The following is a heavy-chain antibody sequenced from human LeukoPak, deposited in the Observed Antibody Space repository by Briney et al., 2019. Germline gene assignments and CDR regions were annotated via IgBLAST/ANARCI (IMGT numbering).Heavy chain of an antibody. D-gene: IGHD4-23*01. CDR1: GFTFNNFA. CDR2: VSGSGDST. Sequence: GGSLRLSCAASGFTFNNFAMHWVRQAPGKGLECVSVVSGSGDSTNYADSVKGRFAISRDNSKNTLHLQMNSLRAEDTAVYYCTKVGTPGHYYFDYWGQGTVVTVSS. V-gene: IGHV3-23*01. J-gene: IGHJ4*02. CDR3: TKVGTPGHYYFDY.